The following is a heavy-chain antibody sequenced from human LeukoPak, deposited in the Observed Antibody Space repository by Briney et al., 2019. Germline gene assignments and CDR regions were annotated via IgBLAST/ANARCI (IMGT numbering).Heavy chain of an antibody. CDR1: GYTFTGCY. V-gene: IGHV1-2*02. CDR2: INSNSGGT. CDR3: ARGSSSWYFSGGY. D-gene: IGHD6-13*01. J-gene: IGHJ4*02. Sequence: ASVKVSCEASGYTFTGCYMHWVRQAPGQGREWMGCINSNSGGTNYAQKFQGRVTIARDTSISTAYMELSRLRSDDTAVYYCARGSSSWYFSGGYWGQGTLVTVSS.